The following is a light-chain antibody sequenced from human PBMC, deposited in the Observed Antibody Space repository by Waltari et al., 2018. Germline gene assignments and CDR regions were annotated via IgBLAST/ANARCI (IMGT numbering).Light chain of an antibody. Sequence: SYELTQPPSVSVSPGQTASITCSGDKLGDKYACWYQQKPGQSPVLVIYQDSKRPSGIPERFSGSNSGNTATLTISGTQAMDEADYYCQAWDSSTAVYVFVTGTKVTVL. CDR3: QAWDSSTAVYV. CDR2: QDS. J-gene: IGLJ1*01. V-gene: IGLV3-1*01. CDR1: KLGDKY.